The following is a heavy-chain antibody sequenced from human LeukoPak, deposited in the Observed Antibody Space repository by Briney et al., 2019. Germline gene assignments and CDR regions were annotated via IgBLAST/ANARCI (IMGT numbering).Heavy chain of an antibody. V-gene: IGHV4-59*08. Sequence: SETLSLTCIVSGGSLSGYYWSWLRQPPGKGLEWIGYIFYTGSSKYNPSLKSRVIMSVDTSKNQFSLNLSSVTAADTAVYYCVRQPYSSGAYYFDYWGQGTLVTVSS. D-gene: IGHD3-22*01. CDR2: IFYTGSS. CDR3: VRQPYSSGAYYFDY. CDR1: GGSLSGYY. J-gene: IGHJ4*02.